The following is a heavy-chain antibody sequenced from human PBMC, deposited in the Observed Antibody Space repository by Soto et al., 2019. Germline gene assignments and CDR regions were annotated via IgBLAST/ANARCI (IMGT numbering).Heavy chain of an antibody. D-gene: IGHD3-3*01. CDR1: GFTFVSYG. CDR3: ARGPLETDFWSGYYTDFDY. CDR2: IGYVGSNK. Sequence: QVQLVESGGGVVQPGRSLSLPCPASGFTFVSYGMHWVRQAPGKGLEWVAVIGYVGSNKYYEDSVKGRFTNSRDNSKNTLYLQMNSRRAEDTAVYYCARGPLETDFWSGYYTDFDYWGQGTLVTVSS. V-gene: IGHV3-33*01. J-gene: IGHJ4*02.